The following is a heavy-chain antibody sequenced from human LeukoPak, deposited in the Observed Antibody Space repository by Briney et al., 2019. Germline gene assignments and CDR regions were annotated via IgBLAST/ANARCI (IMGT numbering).Heavy chain of an antibody. V-gene: IGHV3-30*03. CDR1: GFTFSRHG. D-gene: IGHD4-17*01. CDR3: ARDRDYAFDS. CDR2: ISNDGSRK. J-gene: IGHJ4*02. Sequence: GGSLRLSCAPSGFTFSRHGMHWVRQAPGKGLEWVAIISNDGSRKYYAHSVEGRFTISRDNAENSLYLQMNSLRDEDTAVYYCARDRDYAFDSWGQGTLVTVSS.